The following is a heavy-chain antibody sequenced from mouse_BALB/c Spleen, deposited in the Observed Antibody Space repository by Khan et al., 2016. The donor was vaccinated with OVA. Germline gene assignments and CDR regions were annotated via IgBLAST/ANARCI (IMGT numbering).Heavy chain of an antibody. CDR2: INTYTGEP. Sequence: QIQLVQSGPELKKPGETVKISCKASGYTFTNYGMNWVKQAPGKGLKWMGWINTYTGEPTYADDFKGRFALSLETSANTAYLQINNLKNEDPAAYFCARPPYFSYVMGYWGQGTSVTVSS. J-gene: IGHJ4*01. CDR1: GYTFTNYG. D-gene: IGHD2-10*01. CDR3: ARPPYFSYVMGY. V-gene: IGHV9-3-1*01.